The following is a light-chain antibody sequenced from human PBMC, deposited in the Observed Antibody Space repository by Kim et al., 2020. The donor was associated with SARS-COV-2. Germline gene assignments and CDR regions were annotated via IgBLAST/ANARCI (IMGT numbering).Light chain of an antibody. CDR1: KLADKY. CDR3: QAWDNSPL. CDR2: QDS. Sequence: VSLSPGHPPTFSCSGHKLADKYAFWYQQNPAPSPVLLFYQDSTRPSGIPQRFSRSDSGNTATLPISATQAMDDADYYSQAWDNSPLFGGGTQLTVL. J-gene: IGLJ2*01. V-gene: IGLV3-1*01.